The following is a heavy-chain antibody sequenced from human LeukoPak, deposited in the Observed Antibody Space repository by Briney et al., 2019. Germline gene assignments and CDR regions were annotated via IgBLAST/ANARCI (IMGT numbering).Heavy chain of an antibody. V-gene: IGHV3-9*01. CDR2: ISWNSGSI. J-gene: IGHJ4*02. Sequence: GRSLRLSCAASGFTFDDYAMHWVRQAPGKGLEWASGISWNSGSIGYADSVKGRFTISRDNAKNSLYLQMNSLRAEDTALYYCAKVGGYSGSLAVDYWGQGTLVTVSS. CDR1: GFTFDDYA. D-gene: IGHD5-12*01. CDR3: AKVGGYSGSLAVDY.